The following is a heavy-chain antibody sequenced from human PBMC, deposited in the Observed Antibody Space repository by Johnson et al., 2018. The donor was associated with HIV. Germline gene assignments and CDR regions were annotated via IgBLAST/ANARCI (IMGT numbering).Heavy chain of an antibody. CDR2: IYSGGST. CDR3: ARGPLPSGWLKDAFDI. V-gene: IGHV3-53*01. Sequence: VQLVESGGGLIQPGGSLRLSCAASGFTVSSNYMSWVRQAPGKGLEWLSVIYSGGSTYYADSVKGRLTISRDNSKNKVYLQMNSLRVEDTAVYYCARGPLPSGWLKDAFDIWGQGTMVTVSS. D-gene: IGHD6-19*01. J-gene: IGHJ3*02. CDR1: GFTVSSNY.